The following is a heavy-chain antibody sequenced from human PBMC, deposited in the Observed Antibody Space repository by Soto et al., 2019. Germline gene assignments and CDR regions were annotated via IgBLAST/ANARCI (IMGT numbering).Heavy chain of an antibody. D-gene: IGHD1-26*01. V-gene: IGHV3-23*01. CDR3: ARRCSGSYYDY. CDR2: ISGSGGST. J-gene: IGHJ4*02. Sequence: EVQLLESGGGLVQPGGSLRLSCAASGFTFSSYAMRWGRQAPVKGLEWVSAISGSGGSTYYADSVKGRFTISRDNSKNTLYLQMNSLRAEDTAVYYCARRCSGSYYDYWGQGTLVTVSS. CDR1: GFTFSSYA.